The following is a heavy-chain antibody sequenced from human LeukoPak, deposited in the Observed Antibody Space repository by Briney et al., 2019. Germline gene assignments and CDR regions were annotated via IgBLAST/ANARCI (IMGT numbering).Heavy chain of an antibody. J-gene: IGHJ4*02. CDR2: IYSSGKT. V-gene: IGHV4-4*07. Sequence: SETLSLTCTVSGGPLNNYYWTWIRQPAGGGREWIGRIYSSGKTNYNPSLKSRVTMSVDTSNNQLSLMMTSVTAADTAVFYCARTPQGDNYFDYWGQGHLVTVSS. D-gene: IGHD3-9*01. CDR1: GGPLNNYY. CDR3: ARTPQGDNYFDY.